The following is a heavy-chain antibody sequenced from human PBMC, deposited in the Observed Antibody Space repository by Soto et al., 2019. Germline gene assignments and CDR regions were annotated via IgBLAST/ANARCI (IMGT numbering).Heavy chain of an antibody. CDR3: ARDLSGWWDYYYYYMDV. J-gene: IGHJ6*03. CDR1: GFTFSSYW. D-gene: IGHD6-19*01. Sequence: GGSLRLSSAASGFTFSSYWMSWVRQAPGKGLEWVANIKQDGSEKYYVDSVKGRFTISRDNAKNSLYLQMNSLRAEDTAVYYCARDLSGWWDYYYYYMDVWGKGTTVTVSS. CDR2: IKQDGSEK. V-gene: IGHV3-7*01.